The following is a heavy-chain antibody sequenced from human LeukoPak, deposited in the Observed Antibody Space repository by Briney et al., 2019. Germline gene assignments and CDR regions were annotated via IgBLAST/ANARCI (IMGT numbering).Heavy chain of an antibody. CDR3: ARDRPQGYIWGNYRYTGDYMDV. Sequence: SQTLSLTCAISGDSVSSNSAAWNWIRQSPSSGLEWLGRTYFRSKWYNGYAVSVKSRITINPDTSKNQFSLQLNSVTAADTAVYYCARDRPQGYIWGNYRYTGDYMDVWGKGTTVTVSS. CDR2: TYFRSKWYN. V-gene: IGHV6-1*01. CDR1: GDSVSSNSAA. D-gene: IGHD3-16*02. J-gene: IGHJ6*03.